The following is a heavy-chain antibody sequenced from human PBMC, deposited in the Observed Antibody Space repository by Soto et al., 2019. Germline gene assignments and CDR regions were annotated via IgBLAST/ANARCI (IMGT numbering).Heavy chain of an antibody. CDR1: GFTFSSYA. CDR2: ISYDGSNK. V-gene: IGHV3-30-3*01. CDR3: ARDPDYGDYGYYYGMDV. D-gene: IGHD4-17*01. J-gene: IGHJ6*02. Sequence: GSLRLSCAASGFTFSSYAMHWVRQAPGKGLEWVAVISYDGSNKYYADSVKGRFTISRDNSKNTLYLQMNSLRAEDTAVYYCARDPDYGDYGYYYGMDVWGQGTTVTVSS.